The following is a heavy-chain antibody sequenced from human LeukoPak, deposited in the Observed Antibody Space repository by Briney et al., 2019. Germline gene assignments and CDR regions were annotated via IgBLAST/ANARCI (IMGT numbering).Heavy chain of an antibody. CDR3: AKARVHSGTFFDY. CDR1: GFTFDDYA. Sequence: GRSLRLSCAASGFTFDDYAMYWVRQAPGKGLEWVSSISWNSGTIGYADSVKGRFTISRDNAKNSLYLQMNSLRAEDTALYYCAKARVHSGTFFDYWGQETLVTVSS. V-gene: IGHV3-9*01. J-gene: IGHJ4*02. CDR2: ISWNSGTI. D-gene: IGHD2-2*01.